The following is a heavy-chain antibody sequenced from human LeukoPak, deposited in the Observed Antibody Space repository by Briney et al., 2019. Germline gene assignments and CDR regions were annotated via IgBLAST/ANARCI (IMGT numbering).Heavy chain of an antibody. CDR1: GFTFSSYG. V-gene: IGHV3-30*02. D-gene: IGHD3/OR15-3a*01. J-gene: IGHJ4*02. CDR3: AKGLAYSFDY. CDR2: IRYDGSQK. Sequence: PGGPLRLSCGASGFTFSSYGMHWVRQAPGKGLEWVAFIRYDGSQKYYADSVKGRFTISRDNSKNTLHLQMNSLRAEDTAVYYCAKGLAYSFDYWGQGTLVTVSS.